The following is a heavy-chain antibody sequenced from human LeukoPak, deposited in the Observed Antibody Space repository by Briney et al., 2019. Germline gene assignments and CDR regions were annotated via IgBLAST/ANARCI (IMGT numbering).Heavy chain of an antibody. CDR2: INTDGSST. V-gene: IGHV3-74*01. J-gene: IGHJ5*02. Sequence: GGSLRLSCAASGFTFSSYRMHWVRQAPGKGLVWVSRINTDGSSTSYADSVKGRFTISRDNAKNTLYLQMNSLRAEDTAVYYCARNLVPTAMNCWFDPWGQGTLVTVSS. CDR3: ARNLVPTAMNCWFDP. D-gene: IGHD2-2*01. CDR1: GFTFSSYR.